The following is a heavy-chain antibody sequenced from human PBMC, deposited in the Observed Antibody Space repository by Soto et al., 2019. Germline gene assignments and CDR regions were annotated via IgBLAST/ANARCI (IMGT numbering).Heavy chain of an antibody. D-gene: IGHD5-12*01. CDR1: GFTFSSYA. Sequence: GGSLRLSCAASGFTFSSYAMHWVRQAPGKGLEWVAVISYDGSNKYYADSVKGRFTISRDNSKNTLYLQMNSLRAEDTAVYYCATDPYRRDGYNHRLDYWGQGTLVTVSS. J-gene: IGHJ4*02. V-gene: IGHV3-30-3*01. CDR2: ISYDGSNK. CDR3: ATDPYRRDGYNHRLDY.